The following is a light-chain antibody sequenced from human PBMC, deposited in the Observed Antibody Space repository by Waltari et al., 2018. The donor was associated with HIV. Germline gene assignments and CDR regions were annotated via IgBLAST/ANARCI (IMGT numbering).Light chain of an antibody. CDR2: DVD. Sequence: QSALSQPASVSGRPGQSITIPCTGSSTDIGISTLVSCYQHHPGKAPKLIIFDVDKRPSGISERFSGSKSGYTASLTISGLRTEDEADYFCSSKSTIYFGVLFGGGTTLTVL. CDR3: SSKSTIYFGVL. V-gene: IGLV2-23*02. CDR1: STDIGISTL. J-gene: IGLJ2*01.